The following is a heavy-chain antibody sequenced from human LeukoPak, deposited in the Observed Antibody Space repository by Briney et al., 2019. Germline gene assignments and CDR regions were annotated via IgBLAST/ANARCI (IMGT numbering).Heavy chain of an antibody. J-gene: IGHJ3*01. CDR2: ISSSSSTI. V-gene: IGHV3-48*04. CDR3: VRVRGAMGV. Sequence: PGGSLRLSCAASGFTFNTYSMNWVRQAPGKGLEWVSYISSSSSTIYYADSVKGRFTISRDNAKNSLYLQMNNLRAGDTAVYYCVRVRGAMGVWGQGTMVTVSS. CDR1: GFTFNTYS. D-gene: IGHD5-18*01.